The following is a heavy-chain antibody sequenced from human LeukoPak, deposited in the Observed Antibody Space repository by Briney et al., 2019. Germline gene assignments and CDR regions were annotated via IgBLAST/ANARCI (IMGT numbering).Heavy chain of an antibody. CDR3: RTIFGVVNWFDP. V-gene: IGHV3-23*01. CDR2: ISGSGGST. D-gene: IGHD3-3*01. Sequence: GGSLRLSCAASGFTFSSYAMSWVRQAPGKGLEWVSAISGSGGSTYYAGSVKGRFTISRDNSKNTLYLQMNSLRAEDTAVYYCRTIFGVVNWFDPWGQGTLVTVSS. J-gene: IGHJ5*02. CDR1: GFTFSSYA.